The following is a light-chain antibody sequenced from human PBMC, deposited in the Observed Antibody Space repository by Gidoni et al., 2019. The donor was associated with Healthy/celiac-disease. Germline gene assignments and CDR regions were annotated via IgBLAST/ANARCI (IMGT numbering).Light chain of an antibody. Sequence: DIQMTQSPSTLSASVGDRVTITCRASQSISSWLAWYQQKPGKAPKLLIYKASSLESGGPSMFSGSGSGTEFTLTISSLQPDDFATYYCQQYNSYPWTFXQXTKVXIK. V-gene: IGKV1-5*03. CDR2: KAS. CDR3: QQYNSYPWT. CDR1: QSISSW. J-gene: IGKJ1*01.